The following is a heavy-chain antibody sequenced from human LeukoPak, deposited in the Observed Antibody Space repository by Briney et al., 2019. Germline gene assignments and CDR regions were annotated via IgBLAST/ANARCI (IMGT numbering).Heavy chain of an antibody. V-gene: IGHV3-30-3*01. CDR2: ISFDGSNK. Sequence: GGSLRLSCAASGFTFSSYVMHWVRQAPGEGLEWVAVISFDGSNKYYGDSLKGRFTISRDNSKNTLYPQMNSLRGEDMAIYYCARDFGWLSGFDYWGQGTLVAVSS. CDR1: GFTFSSYV. D-gene: IGHD3-9*01. CDR3: ARDFGWLSGFDY. J-gene: IGHJ4*02.